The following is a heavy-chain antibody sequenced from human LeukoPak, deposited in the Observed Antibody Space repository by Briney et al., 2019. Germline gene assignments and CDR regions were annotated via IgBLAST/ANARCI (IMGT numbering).Heavy chain of an antibody. J-gene: IGHJ4*02. Sequence: PSETLSLTCTVSGGSISSSSYYWGWIRQPPGKGLEWIGYIYYSGSTYYNPSLKSRVTISVDTSKNQFSLKLSSVTAADTAVYYCARASPGEVWFGELFGPKSPPNFDYWGQGTLVTVSS. CDR2: IYYSGST. D-gene: IGHD3-10*01. CDR3: ARASPGEVWFGELFGPKSPPNFDY. CDR1: GGSISSSSYY. V-gene: IGHV4-39*07.